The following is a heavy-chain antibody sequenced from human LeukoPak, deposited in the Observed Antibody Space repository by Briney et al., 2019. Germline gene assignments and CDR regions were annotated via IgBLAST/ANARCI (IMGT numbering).Heavy chain of an antibody. Sequence: ASVKVSRKPSAYTFTGYYLHWVRQAPGQGPEWVGWIDPNNGDTDYAQEFQGRVSMTRVRSISTAYMELSRLTSDDTAVYYCARRSRNGLDAFDIWGQGTMVTVSS. CDR3: ARRSRNGLDAFDI. D-gene: IGHD2-8*01. J-gene: IGHJ3*02. V-gene: IGHV1-2*02. CDR1: AYTFTGYY. CDR2: IDPNNGDT.